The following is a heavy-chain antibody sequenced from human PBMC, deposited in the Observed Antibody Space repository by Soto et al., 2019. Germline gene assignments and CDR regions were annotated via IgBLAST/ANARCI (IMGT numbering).Heavy chain of an antibody. CDR3: ARTPVYTYIIHWSDL. Sequence: SETLSLTCSVSGDSVSSGDYYWSWIRQPPGKGLEWIGHVYFSGSTNYIPSLKSRLTMSVDTAKNQFSLKLTSVTAADTAVYYCARTPVYTYIIHWSDLWGQGTPVTVSS. CDR2: VYFSGST. V-gene: IGHV4-61*08. CDR1: GDSVSSGDYY. J-gene: IGHJ5*02. D-gene: IGHD4-17*01.